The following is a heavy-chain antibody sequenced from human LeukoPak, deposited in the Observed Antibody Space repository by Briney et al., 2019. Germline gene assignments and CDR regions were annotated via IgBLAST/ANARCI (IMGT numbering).Heavy chain of an antibody. CDR2: IYPGDSDT. CDR3: ARPVWFGELFFDY. CDR1: GYSFTSYW. V-gene: IGHV5-51*01. D-gene: IGHD3-10*01. Sequence: GESLKISCKGSGYSFTSYWIGWVRQMPGKGLEWMGIIYPGDSDTRYSPSFQGQVTISADKSISTAYPQRSSLKASDTAMYYCARPVWFGELFFDYWGQGTLVTVSS. J-gene: IGHJ4*02.